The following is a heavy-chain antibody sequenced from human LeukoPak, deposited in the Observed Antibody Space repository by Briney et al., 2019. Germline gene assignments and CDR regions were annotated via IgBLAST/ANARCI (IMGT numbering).Heavy chain of an antibody. Sequence: GGSLRLSCAASGFTFSSYEMNWVRQAPGKGLEWVSYISSSGSTIYYADSVKGRFTISRDNAKNSLYLQMNSLRAEDTAVYYRARDDFWSAPYGMDVWGQGTTVTVSS. CDR3: ARDDFWSAPYGMDV. CDR2: ISSSGSTI. J-gene: IGHJ6*02. V-gene: IGHV3-48*03. D-gene: IGHD3-3*01. CDR1: GFTFSSYE.